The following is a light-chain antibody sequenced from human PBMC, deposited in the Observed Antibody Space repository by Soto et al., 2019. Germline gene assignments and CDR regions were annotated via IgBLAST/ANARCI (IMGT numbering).Light chain of an antibody. V-gene: IGKV1-9*01. CDR3: QQFNTYPPA. CDR1: LSISSY. CDR2: AAS. J-gene: IGKJ4*01. Sequence: DIQLTQAPSFLSASVGDRVTITCRASLSISSYLAWYQQKPGTAPKLLIYAASSLQSGVPSRFSGSGSGTEFTLTISSLQPEDFATYYCQQFNTYPPAFGGGTKVEIE.